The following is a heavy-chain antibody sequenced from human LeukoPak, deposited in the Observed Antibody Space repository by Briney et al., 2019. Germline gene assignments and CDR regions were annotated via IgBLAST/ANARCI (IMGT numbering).Heavy chain of an antibody. CDR3: ARDQRTAAGTPEYFQH. J-gene: IGHJ1*01. CDR2: INPNSGGT. V-gene: IGHV1-2*02. D-gene: IGHD6-13*01. CDR1: GYTFTGYY. Sequence: GASVKVSCKASGYTFTGYYMHWVRQAPGQGLEWMGWINPNSGGTNYAQKFPGRVTMTRHTSISTAYMELSRLRSDDTAVYYCARDQRTAAGTPEYFQHWGQGTLVTVSS.